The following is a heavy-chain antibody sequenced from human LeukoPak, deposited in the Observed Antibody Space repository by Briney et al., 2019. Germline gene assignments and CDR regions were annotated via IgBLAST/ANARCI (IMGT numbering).Heavy chain of an antibody. CDR2: IYHSGST. Sequence: TLSLTCTVSGGSISSGDYYWSWIRQPPGKGLEWIGYIYHSGSTYYNPSLKSRVTISVDRSKNQFSLKLSSVTAADTAVYYCARELFFGPHTRAFDIWGQGTMVTVSS. CDR1: GGSISSGDYY. V-gene: IGHV4-30-4*08. D-gene: IGHD3-10*01. CDR3: ARELFFGPHTRAFDI. J-gene: IGHJ3*02.